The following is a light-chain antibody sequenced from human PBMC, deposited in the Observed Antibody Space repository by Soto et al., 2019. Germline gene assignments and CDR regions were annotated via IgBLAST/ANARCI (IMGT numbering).Light chain of an antibody. CDR1: SSDVGGYNY. V-gene: IGLV2-14*01. Sequence: QSALTQPASVSGSPGQSITISCTGTSSDVGGYNYVSWYQQHPGKAPKLMIYDVSNRPSGVSNRFSGSKSGNTASLTISGRQAEDGDDYYCSSYTSSSTLVFGGGTKLTVL. J-gene: IGLJ2*01. CDR2: DVS. CDR3: SSYTSSSTLV.